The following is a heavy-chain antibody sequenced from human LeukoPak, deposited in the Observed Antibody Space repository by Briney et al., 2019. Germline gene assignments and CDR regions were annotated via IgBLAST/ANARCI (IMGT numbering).Heavy chain of an antibody. J-gene: IGHJ4*02. CDR1: GFSFGSYR. Sequence: GGSLRLSCAASGFSFGSYRMNWVRQAPGKGLEWVSSISSSGTYIYYADSVKDRFTISRDNAKNSLFLQMSSRRAEDTAVYYCTRGGGSCSPSSCFNNYFDYWGQGTLVTVSS. V-gene: IGHV3-21*01. CDR3: TRGGGSCSPSSCFNNYFDY. D-gene: IGHD2-2*01. CDR2: ISSSGTYI.